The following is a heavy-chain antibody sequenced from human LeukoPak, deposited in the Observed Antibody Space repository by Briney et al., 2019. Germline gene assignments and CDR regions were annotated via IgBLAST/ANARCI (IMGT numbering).Heavy chain of an antibody. J-gene: IGHJ6*03. D-gene: IGHD2-2*01. CDR1: GFTFSSYS. CDR3: ARXGXCSSTSCYQSHYYYYMDV. CDR2: ISSSSTI. V-gene: IGHV3-48*01. Sequence: SGGSLRLSCAASGFTFSSYSMNWVRQAPGKGLEWVSYISSSSTIYYADSVKGRFSISRDNAKNSLYLQMNSLRAEDTAAYCCARXGXCSSTSCYQSHYYYYMDVWGKGTTVTVSS.